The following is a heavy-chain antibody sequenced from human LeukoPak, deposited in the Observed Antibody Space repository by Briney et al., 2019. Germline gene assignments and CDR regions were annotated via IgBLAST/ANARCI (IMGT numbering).Heavy chain of an antibody. CDR2: INHSGST. CDR1: GGSFSGYY. J-gene: IGHJ5*02. Sequence: SETLSLTCAVYGGSFSGYYWSWIRQPPGKGLEWIGEINHSGSTNYNPSLKSRVTISVDTSKTQFSLKLSSVTAADTAVYYCATRSVVVVVAATQDWFDHWGQGTLVTVSS. CDR3: ATRSVVVVVAATQDWFDH. V-gene: IGHV4-34*01. D-gene: IGHD2-15*01.